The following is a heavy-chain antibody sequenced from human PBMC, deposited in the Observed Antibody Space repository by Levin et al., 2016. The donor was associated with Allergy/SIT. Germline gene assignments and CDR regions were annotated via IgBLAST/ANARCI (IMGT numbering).Heavy chain of an antibody. D-gene: IGHD6-13*01. CDR3: ARRRAAAGQYYFDY. J-gene: IGHJ4*02. Sequence: VRQMPGKGLEWMGIIYPGDSDTRYSPSFQGQVTISADKSISTAYLQWSSLKASDTAMYYCARRRAAAGQYYFDYWGQGTLVTVSS. V-gene: IGHV5-51*01. CDR2: IYPGDSDT.